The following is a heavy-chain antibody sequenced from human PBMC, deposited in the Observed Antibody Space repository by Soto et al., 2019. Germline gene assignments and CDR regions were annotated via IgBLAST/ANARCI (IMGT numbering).Heavy chain of an antibody. D-gene: IGHD5-12*01. J-gene: IGHJ6*03. V-gene: IGHV1-8*01. Sequence: ASVKVSCKASGYTFTSYDINWVRQATGQGLEWMGWMNPNSGNTGYAQKFQGRVTMTRNTSISTAYMELSSLRSEDTAVYYCARGYVDIVAPPNNYYYYMDVWGKGTTVTVSS. CDR2: MNPNSGNT. CDR1: GYTFTSYD. CDR3: ARGYVDIVAPPNNYYYYMDV.